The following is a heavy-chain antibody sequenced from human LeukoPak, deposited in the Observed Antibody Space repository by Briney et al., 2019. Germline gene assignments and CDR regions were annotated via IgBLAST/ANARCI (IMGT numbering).Heavy chain of an antibody. D-gene: IGHD6-13*01. V-gene: IGHV1-69*13. CDR2: IIPIFGTA. J-gene: IGHJ6*03. CDR3: ARDGAAAGTLADYYYMDV. CDR1: GGTFSIYA. Sequence: SVKVSYKASGGTFSIYAISWVRQAPGQGLEWMGGIIPIFGTANYAQKFQGRVTITADESTSTAYMELSSLRSEDTAVYYCARDGAAAGTLADYYYMDVWGKGTTVTISS.